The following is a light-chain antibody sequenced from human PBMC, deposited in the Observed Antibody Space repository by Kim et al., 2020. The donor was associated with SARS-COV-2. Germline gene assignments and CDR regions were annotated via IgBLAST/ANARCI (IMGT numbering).Light chain of an antibody. CDR2: QDS. CDR1: KLGDKY. Sequence: SPGQTASITCSGDKLGDKYACWYQQKPGQSPVLVIYQDSKRPSGIPERFSGSNSGNTATLTISGTQAMDEADYYCQAWDSSVVVFGGGTQLTVL. V-gene: IGLV3-1*01. CDR3: QAWDSSVVV. J-gene: IGLJ2*01.